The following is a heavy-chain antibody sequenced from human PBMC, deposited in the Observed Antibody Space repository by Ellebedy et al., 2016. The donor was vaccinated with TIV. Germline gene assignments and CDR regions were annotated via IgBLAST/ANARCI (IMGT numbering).Heavy chain of an antibody. D-gene: IGHD3-10*01. CDR2: IYTSGST. CDR3: ARESFGSGINNWFDP. J-gene: IGHJ5*02. V-gene: IGHV4-4*07. Sequence: SETLSLTXTVSGGSISNYYWSWIRQPAGKGLEWIGRIYTSGSTNYNPSLRSRVTMSVDTSKNQFSLKLSSVTAADTAVYYCARESFGSGINNWFDPWGQGTLVTVSS. CDR1: GGSISNYY.